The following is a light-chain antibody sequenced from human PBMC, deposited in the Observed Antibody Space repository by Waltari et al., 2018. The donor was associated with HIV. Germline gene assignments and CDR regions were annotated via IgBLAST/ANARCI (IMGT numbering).Light chain of an antibody. CDR1: SSNIGRNT. V-gene: IGLV1-44*01. CDR3: AAWDDSLNVL. Sequence: QSVLTQPPSASGTPGQRVTISCSGSSSNIGRNTVNWYQQLPGTAPKLLIYSNNQRPSGVPDRFSGSKSGTSASLAISGLQSEDEADYYCAAWDDSLNVLFGGGTKLTVL. J-gene: IGLJ2*01. CDR2: SNN.